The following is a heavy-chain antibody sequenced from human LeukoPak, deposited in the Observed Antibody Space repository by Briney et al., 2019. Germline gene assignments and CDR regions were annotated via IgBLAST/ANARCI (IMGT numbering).Heavy chain of an antibody. Sequence: PGGSLRLSCAASGLTFSSYGMHWVRQAPGKGLEWVAVISYDGSNKYYADSVKGRFTISRDNSKNTLYLQMNSLRAGDTAVYYCAKDLGGYDSSGYYGDYWGQGTLVTVSS. D-gene: IGHD3-22*01. J-gene: IGHJ4*02. V-gene: IGHV3-30*18. CDR3: AKDLGGYDSSGYYGDY. CDR1: GLTFSSYG. CDR2: ISYDGSNK.